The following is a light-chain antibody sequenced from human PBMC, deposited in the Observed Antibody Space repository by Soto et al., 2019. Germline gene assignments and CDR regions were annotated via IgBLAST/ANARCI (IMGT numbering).Light chain of an antibody. V-gene: IGKV3-11*01. Sequence: EIVLTQSPATLSLSPGERATLSCRASQSVSSYLAWYQQKPGQAPRLLIYDASNRATGIPARFSGSGSGTDFTPTISSLEPEDFAVYYCQQRSNWPPRITFGQGTPLEIK. J-gene: IGKJ5*01. CDR3: QQRSNWPPRIT. CDR1: QSVSSY. CDR2: DAS.